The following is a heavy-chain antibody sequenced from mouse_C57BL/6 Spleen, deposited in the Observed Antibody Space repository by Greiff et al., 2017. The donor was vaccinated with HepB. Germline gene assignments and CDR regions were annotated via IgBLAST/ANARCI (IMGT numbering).Heavy chain of an antibody. CDR3: AITTVVATLRDY. V-gene: IGHV1-74*01. J-gene: IGHJ2*01. CDR2: IHPSDSDT. D-gene: IGHD1-1*01. CDR1: GYTFTSYW. Sequence: QVQLKQPGAELVKPGASVKVSCKASGYTFTSYWMHWVKQRPGQGLEWIGRIHPSDSDTNYNQKFKGKATLTVDKSSSTAYMQLSSLTSEDSAVYYCAITTVVATLRDYWGQGTTLTVSS.